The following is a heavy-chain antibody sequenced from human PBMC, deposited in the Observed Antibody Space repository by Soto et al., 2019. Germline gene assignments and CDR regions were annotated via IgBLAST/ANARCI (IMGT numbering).Heavy chain of an antibody. CDR1: GGSFNGYY. CDR3: ARGFRRICWFGFDGYRHEFDY. D-gene: IGHD3-10*01. J-gene: IGHJ4*02. CDR2: INHSGST. Sequence: SETLSLTCAVYGGSFNGYYWSWIRQPPGKGLEWIGEINHSGSTNYNPSLKSRVTISVDTSKNQFSLKLSSVTAADTAVYYCARGFRRICWFGFDGYRHEFDYWGPGTLLTVSS. V-gene: IGHV4-34*01.